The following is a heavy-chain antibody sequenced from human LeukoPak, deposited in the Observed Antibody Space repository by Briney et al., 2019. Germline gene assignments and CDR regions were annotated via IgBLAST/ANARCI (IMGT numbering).Heavy chain of an antibody. CDR2: MWYDGSIK. CDR1: GFTFSNYG. V-gene: IGHV3-33*02. CDR3: AIGRDGYNYYYYYYMDV. Sequence: GGSLRLSCAASGFTFSNYGMHWVRQAPGKGLEWLAIMWYDGSIKYYADSAKGRFTISRDNSKNTVFLQMNSLRAEDTAVYYCAIGRDGYNYYYYYYMDVWGKGTTVTVSS. D-gene: IGHD5-24*01. J-gene: IGHJ6*03.